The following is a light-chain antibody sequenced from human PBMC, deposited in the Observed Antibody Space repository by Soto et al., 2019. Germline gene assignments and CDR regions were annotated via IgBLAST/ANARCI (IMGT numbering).Light chain of an antibody. V-gene: IGLV2-18*02. CDR1: SSEVGSYNR. J-gene: IGLJ2*01. CDR2: EVS. CDR3: SSYTSSSTFVV. Sequence: QSALTQPPSVSGSPGQSVTISCTGTSSEVGSYNRVSWYQQPPGTAPKLMIYEVSNRPSGVPDRFSGSKSGNTASLTISGLQAEDEADYYCSSYTSSSTFVVFGGGTKVTVL.